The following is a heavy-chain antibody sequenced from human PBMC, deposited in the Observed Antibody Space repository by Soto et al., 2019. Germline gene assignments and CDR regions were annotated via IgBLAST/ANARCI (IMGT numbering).Heavy chain of an antibody. D-gene: IGHD3-16*02. CDR2: IYHSGST. Sequence: QLQLQESGSGLVKPSQTLSLTCAVSGGSISSGGYSWSWIRQPPGKGLEWIGYIYHSGSTYDNPSHKSRVTISVDRSKNQFSLKLSSVTAADTAVYYCASAYYDYVWGSYRGVHYFDYWGQGTLVTVSS. V-gene: IGHV4-30-2*01. CDR1: GGSISSGGYS. CDR3: ASAYYDYVWGSYRGVHYFDY. J-gene: IGHJ4*02.